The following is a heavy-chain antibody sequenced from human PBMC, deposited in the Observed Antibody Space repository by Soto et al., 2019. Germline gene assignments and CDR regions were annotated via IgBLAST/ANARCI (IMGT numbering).Heavy chain of an antibody. V-gene: IGHV1-58*01. D-gene: IGHD3-22*01. CDR1: GFIFTSSS. Sequence: SVKVSCKAPGFIFTSSSVQWVRQARGQRLEWIGWITVGTGNTNYAQKLQERVTITRDMSTSTAYMELSNLRSEDTAVYYCAAGDSSGYYGGWGQGTQVTVSS. CDR2: ITVGTGNT. J-gene: IGHJ4*02. CDR3: AAGDSSGYYGG.